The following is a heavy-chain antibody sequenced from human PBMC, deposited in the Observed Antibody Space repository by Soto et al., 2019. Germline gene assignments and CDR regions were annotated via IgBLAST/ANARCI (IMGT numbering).Heavy chain of an antibody. V-gene: IGHV1-69*19. CDR3: AREVQVHTPAFIY. CDR1: GGTFNTYA. J-gene: IGHJ4*02. CDR2: ISPMFGAA. Sequence: QVQLVQSGAEMKKPGSSVKVSCQSSGGTFNTYAMNWVRQAPGQGPEWMGDISPMFGAANYAPKFQGRVTITADESTGTSYMQLSSLTSEATALYFCAREVQVHTPAFIYWGQGTLVIVSS. D-gene: IGHD3-10*01.